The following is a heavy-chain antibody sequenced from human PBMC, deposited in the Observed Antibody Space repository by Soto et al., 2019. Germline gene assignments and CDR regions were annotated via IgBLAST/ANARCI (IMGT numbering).Heavy chain of an antibody. CDR3: ATKDDHKDDQPYYYGMDV. D-gene: IGHD3-16*01. J-gene: IGHJ6*02. CDR2: ANPAGGIT. V-gene: IGHV1-46*01. CDR1: GNTFTSQH. Sequence: GASVKVSCKASGNTFTSQHMHWVRQAPGQGLEWMGIANPAGGITTHAPKFQDRLTMTSDTSTSTAHMELRSLRSDDAAVYFCATKDDHKDDQPYYYGMDVWGQGTTVTVSS.